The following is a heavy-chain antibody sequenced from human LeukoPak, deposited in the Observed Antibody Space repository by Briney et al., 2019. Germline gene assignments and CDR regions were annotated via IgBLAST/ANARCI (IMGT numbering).Heavy chain of an antibody. D-gene: IGHD2-21*01. CDR1: GFTFNSYS. V-gene: IGHV3-7*01. CDR3: ANSLL. CDR2: IKEDGSEK. Sequence: GGFLRLSCAASGFTFNSYSMNWVRQAPGKGLEWVANIKEDGSEKNYVDSVKGRFTISRDNAKNSVYLQMNSLRVEDTAVYYCANSLLGGQGTLVTVSS. J-gene: IGHJ4*02.